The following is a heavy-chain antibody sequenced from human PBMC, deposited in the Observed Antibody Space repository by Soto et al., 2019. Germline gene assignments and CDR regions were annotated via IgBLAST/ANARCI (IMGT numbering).Heavy chain of an antibody. D-gene: IGHD6-19*01. CDR2: IYPGDSDT. CDR3: ARHDYSSGWYYFDY. V-gene: IGHV5-51*01. CDR1: GCRFTSYW. Sequence: GESLKISCXASGCRFTSYWIGWVRQLPGKGLEWMGIIYPGDSDTRYSPSFQGQVTISADKSSSTAYLQWSSLKASDTALYYCARHDYSSGWYYFDYWGQGTLVTVSS. J-gene: IGHJ4*02.